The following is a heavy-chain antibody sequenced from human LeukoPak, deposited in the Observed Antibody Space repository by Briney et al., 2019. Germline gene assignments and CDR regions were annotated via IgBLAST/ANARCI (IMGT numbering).Heavy chain of an antibody. CDR1: GYTFTNNA. J-gene: IGHJ5*02. D-gene: IGHD1-26*01. Sequence: ASVKVSCKASGYTFTNNATSWVRQAPGQGLEWMGWINTNTGNPTYAQGFTGRFVFSLDTSVSTAYLQISSLKAEDTAVYYCARDREYSGRLQYLARWFDPWGQGTLVTVSS. CDR2: INTNTGNP. CDR3: ARDREYSGRLQYLARWFDP. V-gene: IGHV7-4-1*02.